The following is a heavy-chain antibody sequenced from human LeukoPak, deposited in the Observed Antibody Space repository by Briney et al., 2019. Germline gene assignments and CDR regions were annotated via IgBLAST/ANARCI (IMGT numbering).Heavy chain of an antibody. D-gene: IGHD3-9*01. CDR3: VRGGYYDILTGYLNY. CDR1: GYTFTGYY. V-gene: IGHV1-2*02. CDR2: INPNSGGT. Sequence: ASVTVSCKASGYTFTGYYMHWVRQAPGQGLARMGWINPNSGGTNYAQKFQGRVTMTGETSISTAYMELSRLRSDDTAVYYCVRGGYYDILTGYLNYWGQGTLVTVSS. J-gene: IGHJ4*02.